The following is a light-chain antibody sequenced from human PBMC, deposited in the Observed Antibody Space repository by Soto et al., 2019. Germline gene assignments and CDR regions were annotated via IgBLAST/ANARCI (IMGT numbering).Light chain of an antibody. V-gene: IGLV1-40*01. CDR1: SSNIGAGYD. J-gene: IGLJ1*01. CDR2: GNI. Sequence: QSVLTQPPSVSGAPGQRVTISCTGSSSNIGAGYDVHWYQHLPGTAPKLLIYGNINRPSGVSNRFSGSKSGNTASLTISGLQAEDEADYYCSSYTSSPAYVFGIGTKVTVL. CDR3: SSYTSSPAYV.